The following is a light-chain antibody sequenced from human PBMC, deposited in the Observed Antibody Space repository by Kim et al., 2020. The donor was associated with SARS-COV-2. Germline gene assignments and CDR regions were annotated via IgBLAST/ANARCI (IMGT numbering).Light chain of an antibody. J-gene: IGKJ2*01. CDR2: WAS. V-gene: IGKV4-1*01. CDR3: QQYDSTPYT. CDR1: QSVLYSSNNKNY. Sequence: DIVMTQSPDSLAVSLGERATINCKSSQSVLYSSNNKNYLAWYQQKPGQPPKLLIYWASTRESGVPDRVSGSGSGTDFTLTISSLQAEDVAVYYCQQYDSTPYTFGQGTKLEI.